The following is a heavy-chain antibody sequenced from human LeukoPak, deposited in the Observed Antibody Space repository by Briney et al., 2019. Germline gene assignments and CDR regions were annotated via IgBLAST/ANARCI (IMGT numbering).Heavy chain of an antibody. V-gene: IGHV1-18*01. CDR2: INAYIGNT. D-gene: IGHD3-9*01. J-gene: IGHJ5*02. CDR1: GYTFTSHG. Sequence: ASVKVSCKASGYTFTSHGISWVRQAPGQGLEWMGWINAYIGNTNYAQKLQGRVTMTTDTSTSTAYMELRSLRSDDTAVYYCARPMYYDILTGENWFDPWGQGTLVTVSS. CDR3: ARPMYYDILTGENWFDP.